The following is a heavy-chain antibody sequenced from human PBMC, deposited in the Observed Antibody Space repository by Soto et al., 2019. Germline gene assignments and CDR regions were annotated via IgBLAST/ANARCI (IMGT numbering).Heavy chain of an antibody. CDR1: GFTFSDYY. CDR3: AREGSEWFPDY. CDR2: TNSDESST. V-gene: IGHV3-74*01. Sequence: AWSVRHTFASYGFTFSDYYRIWIRHAPGKGLVWVSRTNSDESSTSYADSVKGRFTISTDNAKNTVYLQMNSLRAEDTAVYYCAREGSEWFPDYWGQGTLVTVSS. D-gene: IGHD3-3*01. J-gene: IGHJ4*02.